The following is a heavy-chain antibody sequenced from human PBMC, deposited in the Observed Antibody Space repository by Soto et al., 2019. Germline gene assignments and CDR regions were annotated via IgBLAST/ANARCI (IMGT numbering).Heavy chain of an antibody. CDR1: GGTFSSYA. J-gene: IGHJ6*03. CDR3: ASAPQWLRRRNYYYYYMDV. D-gene: IGHD5-12*01. Sequence: ASVKVSCKASGGTFSSYAISWVRQAPGQGLEWMGIINPSGGSTSYAQKFQGRVTMTRDTSTSTVYMELSSLRSEDTAVYYCASAPQWLRRRNYYYYYMDVGGKGTTVTVSS. CDR2: INPSGGST. V-gene: IGHV1-46*01.